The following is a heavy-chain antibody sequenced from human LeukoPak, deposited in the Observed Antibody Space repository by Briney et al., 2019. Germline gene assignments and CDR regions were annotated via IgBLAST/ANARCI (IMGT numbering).Heavy chain of an antibody. CDR2: ISSSSTYI. J-gene: IGHJ3*02. CDR1: GFIFSTYS. D-gene: IGHD1-26*01. Sequence: GGSLRLSCAASGFIFSTYSTNWVRQAPGKGLEWVSSISSSSTYIYYADSLKGRFTISRDNAKKSLYLQMNSLRVEDTAVYYCARAGFGELLVAAFDIWGQGTMVTVSS. CDR3: ARAGFGELLVAAFDI. V-gene: IGHV3-21*01.